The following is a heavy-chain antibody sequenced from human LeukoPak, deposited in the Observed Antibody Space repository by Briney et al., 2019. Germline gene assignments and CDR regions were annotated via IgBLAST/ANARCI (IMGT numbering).Heavy chain of an antibody. CDR3: ARGGDCGGTTCYDDGFDI. Sequence: GGSLRLSCVASRFALSNYWMHWVRQAPGKGLVWVSRINSGGNRTNYADSVKGRFAISRDNAKNTMYLQMNSLRVEDTAVYYCARGGDCGGTTCYDDGFDIWGQGTMVTVSS. V-gene: IGHV3-74*01. D-gene: IGHD2-2*01. J-gene: IGHJ3*02. CDR1: RFALSNYW. CDR2: INSGGNRT.